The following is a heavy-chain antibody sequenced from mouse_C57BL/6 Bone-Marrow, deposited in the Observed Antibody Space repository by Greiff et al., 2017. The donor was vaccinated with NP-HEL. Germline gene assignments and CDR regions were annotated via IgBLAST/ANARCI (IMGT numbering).Heavy chain of an antibody. J-gene: IGHJ4*01. D-gene: IGHD3-1*01. CDR1: GFSFNTYA. Sequence: DVHLVESGGGLVQPKGSLKLSCAASGFSFNTYAMNWVRQAPGKGLEWVARIRSKSNNYATYYADSVKDRFTISRDESESMLYLQMKKVKAEDTAMYYCVRYLSAYGGRGNAVTVTA. CDR2: IRSKSNNYAT. V-gene: IGHV10-1*01. CDR3: VRYLSAY.